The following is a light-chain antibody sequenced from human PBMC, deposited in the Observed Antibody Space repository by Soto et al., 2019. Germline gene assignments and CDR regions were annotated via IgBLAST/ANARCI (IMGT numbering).Light chain of an antibody. J-gene: IGKJ4*01. CDR3: QQYNNWPLT. Sequence: ETVMTQSPVTLSVSPGERATLSCRASQSVRDNLAWYQRKPGQPPRLLIYGTSTRATGIPARFSGSGSGTEFTLTISSLQSEDFAVYYCQQYNNWPLTFGGGTKVEIK. CDR2: GTS. V-gene: IGKV3-15*01. CDR1: QSVRDN.